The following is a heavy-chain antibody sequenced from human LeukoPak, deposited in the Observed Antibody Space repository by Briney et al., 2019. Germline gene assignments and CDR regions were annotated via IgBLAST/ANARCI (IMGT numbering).Heavy chain of an antibody. CDR3: ARVDSSGGTPFDY. CDR2: INPSGGST. CDR1: GYTFTSYY. D-gene: IGHD6-19*01. Sequence: AASVKVSCKASGYTFTSYYMHWVRPAPGQGLEWVGIINPSGGSTSYAQKFQGRVTKTRDTYTSTVYMELSSLRSEDTAVYYCARVDSSGGTPFDYWGQGTLVTVSS. J-gene: IGHJ4*02. V-gene: IGHV1-46*01.